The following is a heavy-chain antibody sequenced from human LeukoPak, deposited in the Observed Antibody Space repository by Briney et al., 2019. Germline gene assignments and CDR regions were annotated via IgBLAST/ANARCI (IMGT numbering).Heavy chain of an antibody. D-gene: IGHD2-15*01. V-gene: IGHV4-34*01. CDR1: GGSFSGHY. CDR3: ARLIVPYYFDS. J-gene: IGHJ4*02. Sequence: PSETLSLTCAVYGGSFSGHYWSWIRQPPGKGLEWIGEINHSGSINYNPSLKSRVTISVDTSKNQFSLKLSSVTAADTAVYYCARLIVPYYFDSWGQGTLVTVSS. CDR2: INHSGSI.